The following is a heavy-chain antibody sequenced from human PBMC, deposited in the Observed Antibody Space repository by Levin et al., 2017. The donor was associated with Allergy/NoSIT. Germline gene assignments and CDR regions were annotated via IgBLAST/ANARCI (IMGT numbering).Heavy chain of an antibody. CDR3: AKDGEVVPAAPHDY. V-gene: IGHV3-23*01. J-gene: IGHJ4*02. CDR2: ISGSGGST. D-gene: IGHD2-2*01. Sequence: GGSLRLSCAASGFTFSSYAMSWVRQAPGKGLEWVSAISGSGGSTYYADSVKGRFTISRDNSKNTLYLQMNSLRAEDTAVYYCAKDGEVVPAAPHDYWGQGTLVTVSS. CDR1: GFTFSSYA.